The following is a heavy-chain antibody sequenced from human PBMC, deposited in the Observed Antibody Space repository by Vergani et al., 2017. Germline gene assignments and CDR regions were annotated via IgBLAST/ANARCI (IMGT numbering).Heavy chain of an antibody. CDR3: AREERSNTSPFVGD. V-gene: IGHV3-23*01. J-gene: IGHJ4*02. D-gene: IGHD2/OR15-2a*01. CDR2: ISGHGDRT. CDR1: GFTFSNSA. Sequence: EVQLLQSGGGVIQPGGSVRLSCAASGFTFSNSAMSWVRQTSGKGLEWVPAISGHGDRTYYADSVKGRFTISRDNSKNTVYLQMNSLKAEDRATYYCAREERSNTSPFVGDWGQGTLVTV.